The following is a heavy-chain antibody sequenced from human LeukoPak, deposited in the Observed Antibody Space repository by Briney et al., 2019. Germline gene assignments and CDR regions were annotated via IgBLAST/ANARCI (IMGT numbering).Heavy chain of an antibody. CDR2: INPNSGGT. V-gene: IGHV1-2*02. CDR3: ASGGGYYVRGNWFNP. J-gene: IGHJ5*02. CDR1: GYTFTVYY. Sequence: ASVKVSCKASGYTFTVYYMHWVRQAPGQGLECMGWINPNSGGTNYAQKFQSRVTMTRDTSISTAYMELSRLRSDDTAVYCSASGGGYYVRGNWFNPLGRGGMVSVSS. D-gene: IGHD4-17*01.